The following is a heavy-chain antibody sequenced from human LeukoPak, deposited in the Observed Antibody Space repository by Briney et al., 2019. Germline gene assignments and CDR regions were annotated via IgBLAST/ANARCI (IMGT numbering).Heavy chain of an antibody. Sequence: PGGSLRLSCAASGFTFSSYGMHWVRQAPGKGLEWVAVISYDGSNKYYADSVKGRFTISRDSSKNTLYLQMNSLRAEDTALYYCAKHGYCSGISCFFDFWGQGTLVTVSS. D-gene: IGHD2-2*03. CDR3: AKHGYCSGISCFFDF. J-gene: IGHJ4*02. V-gene: IGHV3-30*18. CDR2: ISYDGSNK. CDR1: GFTFSSYG.